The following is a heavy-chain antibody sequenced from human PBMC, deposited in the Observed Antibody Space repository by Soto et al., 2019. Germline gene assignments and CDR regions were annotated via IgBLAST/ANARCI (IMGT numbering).Heavy chain of an antibody. J-gene: IGHJ6*02. CDR2: IIPIFGTA. CDR1: AATFSSYA. V-gene: IGHV1-69*13. Sequence: QVQLVQSGAEVKKPGSAVKVSCKASAATFSSYAISWVRQAPGQGLEWMGGIIPIFGTANYAQKFQGRVTITADESTSTAYMELSSLRSEDTAVYYCARDVLVPAAPADGDYYYYGMDVWGQGTTVTVSS. D-gene: IGHD2-2*01. CDR3: ARDVLVPAAPADGDYYYYGMDV.